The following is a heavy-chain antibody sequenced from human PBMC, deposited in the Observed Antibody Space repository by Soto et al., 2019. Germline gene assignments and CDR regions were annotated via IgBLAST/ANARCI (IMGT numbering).Heavy chain of an antibody. Sequence: EVQLLESGGGLVQPGGSLRLSCAASGFTFSSYAMSWVRQAPGKGLEWVAAISGSGGSTYYADSVKGRFTISRDNSKNTLYLQMNSLRAEDTAVYYCAKTPRGSCDPGYLDYWGQGTLVTVSS. J-gene: IGHJ4*02. V-gene: IGHV3-23*01. CDR2: ISGSGGST. CDR1: GFTFSSYA. CDR3: AKTPRGSCDPGYLDY. D-gene: IGHD1-26*01.